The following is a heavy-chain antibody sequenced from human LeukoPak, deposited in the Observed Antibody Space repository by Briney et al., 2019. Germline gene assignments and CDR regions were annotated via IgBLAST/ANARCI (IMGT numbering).Heavy chain of an antibody. CDR3: ARDGAVGRPIDP. CDR1: GFTFRTYG. V-gene: IGHV3-33*01. CDR2: IWFDGSKK. Sequence: GTSLRLSCEGSGFTFRTYGMYWVRQAPGKGLEGVAVIWFDGSKKYYADSVKGRFTISRDDSKNTLYLYMNSLRADDTAVYYCARDGAVGRPIDPWGQGTLVTVSS. J-gene: IGHJ5*02. D-gene: IGHD3-10*01.